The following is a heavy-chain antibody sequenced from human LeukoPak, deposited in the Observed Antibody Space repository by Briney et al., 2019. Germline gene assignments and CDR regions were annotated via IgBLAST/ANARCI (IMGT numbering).Heavy chain of an antibody. J-gene: IGHJ4*02. CDR3: ARLLRSPASSGTDY. CDR1: GFTFSNYW. V-gene: IGHV3-7*03. Sequence: GGSLRLSCAASGFTFSNYWMSWVRQAPGKGLEWVANIKQDASEIYYVGSVKGRFIISRDNAKNSLLLQMNSLRAEDTAVYYCARLLRSPASSGTDYWGQGTLVTVSS. CDR2: IKQDASEI. D-gene: IGHD1-1*01.